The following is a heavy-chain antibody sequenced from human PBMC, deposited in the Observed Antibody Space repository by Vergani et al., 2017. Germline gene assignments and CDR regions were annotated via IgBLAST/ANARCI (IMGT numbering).Heavy chain of an antibody. CDR3: ARVTEWGELLKF. Sequence: QVQMVQSGPEVKQPGSSVRVSCKASGDTFTTSTIAWVRQAPGQGFEWMGRIIPIINIANYARKFQGRVTMTRDTSTSTVYMDLSRLKSDDTAFYYCARVTEWGELLKFWGQGTLVTVSS. CDR1: GDTFTTST. D-gene: IGHD1-26*01. J-gene: IGHJ4*02. V-gene: IGHV1-69*02. CDR2: IIPIINIA.